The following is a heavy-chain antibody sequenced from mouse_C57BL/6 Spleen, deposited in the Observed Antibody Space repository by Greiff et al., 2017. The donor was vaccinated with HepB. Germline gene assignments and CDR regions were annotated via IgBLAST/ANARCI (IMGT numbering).Heavy chain of an antibody. J-gene: IGHJ4*01. Sequence: QVQLQQSGPELVKPGASVKISCKASGYAFSSSWMNWVKQRPGKGLEWIGRIYPGDGDTNYNGKFKGKATLTADKSSSTAYMQLSSLTSEDSAVYFCATIDYAMDYWGQGTSVTVSS. CDR1: GYAFSSSW. V-gene: IGHV1-82*01. CDR3: ATIDYAMDY. CDR2: IYPGDGDT.